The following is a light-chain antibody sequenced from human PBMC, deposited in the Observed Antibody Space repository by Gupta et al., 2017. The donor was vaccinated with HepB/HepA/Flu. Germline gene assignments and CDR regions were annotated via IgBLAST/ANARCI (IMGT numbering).Light chain of an antibody. CDR2: FTS. CDR1: QSISTS. J-gene: IGKJ4*01. CDR3: QQGYITPLT. Sequence: DIQMTQSPSSLSASVGDRVTITCRASQSISTSLHWYQQRPGKAPKLLIYFTSTLQSGVPSRFSGSGSGTDFTLTISRLQPEDFATYYCQQGYITPLTFGGGTKVEIK. V-gene: IGKV1-39*01.